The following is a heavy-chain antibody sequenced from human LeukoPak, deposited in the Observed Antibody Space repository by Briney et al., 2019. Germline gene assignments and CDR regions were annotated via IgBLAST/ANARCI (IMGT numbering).Heavy chain of an antibody. CDR1: GYTFTSYD. Sequence: ASVKVSCKASGYTFTSYDINWVRQATGQGLEWTGWMNPNSGNTSYAQKFQGRVTMTRNTSISTAYMELSSLRSEDTAVYYCARVAYYYDSSGYYSHFDYWGQGTLVTVSS. D-gene: IGHD3-22*01. J-gene: IGHJ4*02. CDR3: ARVAYYYDSSGYYSHFDY. V-gene: IGHV1-8*01. CDR2: MNPNSGNT.